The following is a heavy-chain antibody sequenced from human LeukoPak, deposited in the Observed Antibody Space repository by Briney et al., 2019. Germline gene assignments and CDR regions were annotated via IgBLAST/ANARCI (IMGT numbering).Heavy chain of an antibody. D-gene: IGHD2-15*01. Sequence: PSGTLSLTCAVSGGSITTPSWWLWVRQPPGKGLEWIGSIYHSGSTYYNPSLKSRVTISVDTSKNQFSLKLSSVTAADTAVYYCARVGCSGGSCYVDYWGQGTLVTVSS. CDR3: ARVGCSGGSCYVDY. J-gene: IGHJ4*02. CDR2: IYHSGST. CDR1: GGSITTPSW. V-gene: IGHV4-4*02.